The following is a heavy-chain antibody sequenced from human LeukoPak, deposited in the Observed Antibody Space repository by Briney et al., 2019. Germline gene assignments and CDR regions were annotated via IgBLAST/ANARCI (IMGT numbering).Heavy chain of an antibody. V-gene: IGHV3-23*01. CDR3: ANPSATFISYYYYGMDV. J-gene: IGHJ6*02. Sequence: GGSLRLACAASGFTFSSYAMSWVRQAPGKGLEWVAAISGSVGSTYYADSVKGRFTISRDNSKNTLYLQMNSLRAEDTAVYYCANPSATFISYYYYGMDVWGQGTTVTVSS. CDR1: GFTFSSYA. CDR2: ISGSVGST. D-gene: IGHD2-15*01.